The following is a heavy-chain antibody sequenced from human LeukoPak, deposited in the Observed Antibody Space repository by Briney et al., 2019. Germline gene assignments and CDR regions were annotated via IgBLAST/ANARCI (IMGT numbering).Heavy chain of an antibody. CDR1: GFTFSSYW. J-gene: IGHJ4*02. Sequence: PGGSLRLSCAASGFTFSSYWMHWVRQAPGKGLEWVAVIWYDGSNKYYADSVKGRFTISRDNSKNTLYLQMNSLRAEDTAVYYCARDRRFGELSLDFWGQGTLVTVSS. CDR3: ARDRRFGELSLDF. D-gene: IGHD3-10*01. CDR2: IWYDGSNK. V-gene: IGHV3-33*08.